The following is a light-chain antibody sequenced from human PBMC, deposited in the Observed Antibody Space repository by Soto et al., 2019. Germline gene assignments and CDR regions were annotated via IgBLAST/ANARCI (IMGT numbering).Light chain of an antibody. CDR1: QTISSW. CDR3: QQYNSYWT. J-gene: IGKJ1*01. V-gene: IGKV1-5*03. CDR2: KAS. Sequence: DILMTQSPSTLSASVGDTVAITCRASQTISSWVAWYQQKPGRAPKLLIYKASSLESGVPSRFSGSGSGTEFTLTISGLQPDDFATYYCQQYNSYWTFGQGTKVDNK.